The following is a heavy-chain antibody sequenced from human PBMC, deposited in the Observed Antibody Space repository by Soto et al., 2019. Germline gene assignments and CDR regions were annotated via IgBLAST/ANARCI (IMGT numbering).Heavy chain of an antibody. Sequence: GGSLRLSCAASGFTFSSYAMHWVRQAPGKGLEWVAVISYDGSNKYYADSVKGRFTISRDNSKNTLYLQMNSLRAEDTAVYYCARFSGSRPGDDAFDIWGQGTMVTVSS. V-gene: IGHV3-30-3*01. CDR3: ARFSGSRPGDDAFDI. CDR1: GFTFSSYA. J-gene: IGHJ3*02. CDR2: ISYDGSNK. D-gene: IGHD1-26*01.